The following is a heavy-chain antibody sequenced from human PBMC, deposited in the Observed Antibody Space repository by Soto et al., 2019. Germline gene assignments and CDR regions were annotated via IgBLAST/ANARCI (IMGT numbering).Heavy chain of an antibody. Sequence: QVQLQQWGAGLLKPSETLSLTCAVYGGSFSGYYWSWIRQPPGKGLEWIGEINHSGSTNYNPSLKSRVTISVDTSKNQFSLKLSSVAAADTALYYCAREKGLGAAANLNWFDPWGQGTLVTVSS. V-gene: IGHV4-34*01. CDR1: GGSFSGYY. J-gene: IGHJ5*02. CDR2: INHSGST. CDR3: AREKGLGAAANLNWFDP. D-gene: IGHD6-13*01.